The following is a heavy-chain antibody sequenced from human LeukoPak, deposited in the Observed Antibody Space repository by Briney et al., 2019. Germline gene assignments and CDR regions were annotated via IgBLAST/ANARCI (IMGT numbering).Heavy chain of an antibody. CDR3: AKDLMRAAPGTIFGY. CDR1: GFTFTNNF. Sequence: GGSLRLSCAASGFTFTNNFMSWVRQVPGKGLEWVANIKQDGSETTYADSVRGRFTIFRDNAKDSVYLQMNSLRAEDTAVYYCAKDLMRAAPGTIFGYWGQGTLVTVSS. CDR2: IKQDGSET. J-gene: IGHJ4*02. V-gene: IGHV3-7*03. D-gene: IGHD6-13*01.